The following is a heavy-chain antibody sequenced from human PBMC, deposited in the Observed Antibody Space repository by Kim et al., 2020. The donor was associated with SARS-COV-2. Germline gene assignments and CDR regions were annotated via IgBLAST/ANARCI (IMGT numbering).Heavy chain of an antibody. J-gene: IGHJ6*02. CDR2: IWYDGSNK. CDR3: AKDLGYCSGGSCYPTPFGGMDV. CDR1: GFSFSSYD. Sequence: GGSLRLSCAAPGFSFSSYDMHWVRQAPGKGLEWVAVIWYDGSNKYYADSVKGRFTISRDNSKNTLYLQMNSLRAEDTAVYYCAKDLGYCSGGSCYPTPFGGMDVWGQGTTVTVSS. D-gene: IGHD2-15*01. V-gene: IGHV3-33*06.